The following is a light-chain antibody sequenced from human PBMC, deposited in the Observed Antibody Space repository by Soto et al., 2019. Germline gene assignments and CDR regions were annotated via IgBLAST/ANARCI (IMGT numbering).Light chain of an antibody. Sequence: QSALTQPRSVSGSPGQSVSISCTGTSSDVGRYSYVSWYQQHPGKAPKLMIYDVSERPSGVPDRFSGSKSGNTASLTISGLQAEDEADYYCCSYAGTYTGVLGTGNKVTV. CDR2: DVS. V-gene: IGLV2-11*01. CDR1: SSDVGRYSY. CDR3: CSYAGTYTGV. J-gene: IGLJ1*01.